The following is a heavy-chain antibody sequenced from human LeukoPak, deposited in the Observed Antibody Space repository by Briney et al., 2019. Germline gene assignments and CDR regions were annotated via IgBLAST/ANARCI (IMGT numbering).Heavy chain of an antibody. D-gene: IGHD6-19*01. V-gene: IGHV4-59*01. Sequence: PSETLSLTCTVSGGSITSYYWSWIRQPPGKGLEWIGHVFHSGSTNYNPSLKSRVTISVDTSKNQFSLKLSSVTAADTAVYYCTRPYSSGWYGTFSIWGQGTVVTVSS. CDR2: VFHSGST. CDR3: TRPYSSGWYGTFSI. CDR1: GGSITSYY. J-gene: IGHJ3*02.